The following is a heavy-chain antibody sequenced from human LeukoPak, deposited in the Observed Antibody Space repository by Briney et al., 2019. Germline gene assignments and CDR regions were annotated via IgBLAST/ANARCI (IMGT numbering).Heavy chain of an antibody. CDR1: GFTVSSNY. CDR3: AREIIQLPGYFDY. Sequence: TGGSLRLSCAASGFTVSSNYISWVRQAPGKGLEWVSVNYSGGSTYYADSVKGRFTISRDNSKNTLYLQMNSLRAEDTAVYYCAREIIQLPGYFDYWGQGTLVTVSS. D-gene: IGHD5-18*01. V-gene: IGHV3-53*01. CDR2: NYSGGST. J-gene: IGHJ4*02.